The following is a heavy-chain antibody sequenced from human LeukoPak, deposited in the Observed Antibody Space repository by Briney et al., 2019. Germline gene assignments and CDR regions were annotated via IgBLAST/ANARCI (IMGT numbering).Heavy chain of an antibody. D-gene: IGHD3-10*01. Sequence: PSETLSLTCTVSGGSISSSSYYWGWIRQPPGKGLEWIGSIYYSGSTYYNPSLKSRVTISVDTSKNQFSLKLSSVTAADTAVYYCARDHRGLWFGELWAGVYFDYWGQGTLVTVSS. CDR1: GGSISSSSYY. CDR2: IYYSGST. J-gene: IGHJ4*02. V-gene: IGHV4-39*07. CDR3: ARDHRGLWFGELWAGVYFDY.